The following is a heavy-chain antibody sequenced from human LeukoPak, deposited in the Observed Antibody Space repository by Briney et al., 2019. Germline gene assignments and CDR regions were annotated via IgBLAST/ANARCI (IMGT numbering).Heavy chain of an antibody. CDR2: ISYDGSNK. Sequence: GRSLRLSCAASGFTFSNYAMHWVRQAPGKGLEWVAVISYDGSNKYYADSVKGRFTISRDNSKNTLYLQMNSLRAEDTAVYYCAREGSSSWSFDYWGQGTLVTVSS. CDR1: GFTFSNYA. V-gene: IGHV3-30-3*01. J-gene: IGHJ4*02. D-gene: IGHD6-13*01. CDR3: AREGSSSWSFDY.